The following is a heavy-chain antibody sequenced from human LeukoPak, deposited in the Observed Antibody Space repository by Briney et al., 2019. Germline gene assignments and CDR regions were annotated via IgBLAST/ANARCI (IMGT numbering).Heavy chain of an antibody. Sequence: GEPLKISCQGSGSPFTSYWIGWVGRMPGKGREWMGIIYPGHSDTRYSPSFQGQVTISADKSISTAYLQSSSLKASDPAMYYCASIAVAGQYAFDIWGQGTMVTVSS. CDR1: GSPFTSYW. CDR3: ASIAVAGQYAFDI. CDR2: IYPGHSDT. J-gene: IGHJ3*02. D-gene: IGHD6-19*01. V-gene: IGHV5-51*01.